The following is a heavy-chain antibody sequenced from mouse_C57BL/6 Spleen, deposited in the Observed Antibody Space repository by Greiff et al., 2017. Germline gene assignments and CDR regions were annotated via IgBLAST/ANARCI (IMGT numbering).Heavy chain of an antibody. J-gene: IGHJ4*01. V-gene: IGHV2-3*01. CDR2: IWGDGST. CDR3: ARPKGYYGSTYYYMDV. Sequence: QVQLKESGPGLVEPSQRLTITCTASGFSLTSYGVSWVRQTPGKGLEWLGVIWGDGSTNYDSTLIPRLINSKDNSKSQVFLKLNSLQTDDTATYYCARPKGYYGSTYYYMDVWGQGTTVTVSS. CDR1: GFSLTSYG. D-gene: IGHD1-1*01.